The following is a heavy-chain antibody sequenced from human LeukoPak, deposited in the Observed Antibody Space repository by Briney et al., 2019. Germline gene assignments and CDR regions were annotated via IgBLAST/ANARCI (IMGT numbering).Heavy chain of an antibody. CDR2: IYPGDSDT. J-gene: IGHJ3*01. D-gene: IGHD3-10*01. V-gene: IGHV5-51*01. CDR3: AGHFGELFYGYAFDV. CDR1: GYSFTSYW. Sequence: PGESLKISCKGSGYSFTSYWIGWVRQMPGKGLEWMGIIYPGDSDTRYSPSFQGQVTISADKSISTAYLQWSSLKASDTAMYYCAGHFGELFYGYAFDVWGQGTMVTVSS.